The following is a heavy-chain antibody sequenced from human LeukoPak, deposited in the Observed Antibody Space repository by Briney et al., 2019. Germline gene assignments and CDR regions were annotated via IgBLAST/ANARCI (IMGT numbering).Heavy chain of an antibody. CDR2: IYYSGST. Sequence: SETLSLTCTVSGGSLSMDSYYWGWIRQPPGKGLEWIGYIYYSGSTNYNPSLKSRVTISVDTSKNQFSLKLSSVTAADTAVYYCARKRGYSIDPWGQGTLVTVSS. V-gene: IGHV4-61*01. D-gene: IGHD5-18*01. CDR1: GGSLSMDSYY. J-gene: IGHJ5*02. CDR3: ARKRGYSIDP.